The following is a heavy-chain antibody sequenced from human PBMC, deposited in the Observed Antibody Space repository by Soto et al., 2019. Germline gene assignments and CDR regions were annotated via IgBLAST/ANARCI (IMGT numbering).Heavy chain of an antibody. Sequence: PSETLSLTCTVSGGSISSGGYYWTWIRQTPGKGLQWIGQINHSGSSIYNPSLKNRVTISTMSNNKFSLELSSVIAADTAVHYCTRGLFSGSYYSGGWYYFDSWGQGTMVTVSS. V-gene: IGHV4-39*07. CDR1: GGSISSGGYY. D-gene: IGHD1-26*01. CDR2: INHSGSS. CDR3: TRGLFSGSYYSGGWYYFDS. J-gene: IGHJ4*02.